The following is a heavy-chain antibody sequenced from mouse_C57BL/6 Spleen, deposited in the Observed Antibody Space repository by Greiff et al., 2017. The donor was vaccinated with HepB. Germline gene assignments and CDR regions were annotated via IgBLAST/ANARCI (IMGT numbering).Heavy chain of an antibody. CDR1: GFTFSNYW. Sequence: EVKLVESGGGLVQPGGSMKLSCVASGFTFSNYWMNWVRQSPEKGLEWVAQIRLKSDNYATHYAESVKGRFTISRDDSKSSVYLQMNNLRAEDTGIYYCTDYYDLDYWGQGTTLTVSS. D-gene: IGHD1-1*01. CDR3: TDYYDLDY. CDR2: IRLKSDNYAT. V-gene: IGHV6-3*01. J-gene: IGHJ2*01.